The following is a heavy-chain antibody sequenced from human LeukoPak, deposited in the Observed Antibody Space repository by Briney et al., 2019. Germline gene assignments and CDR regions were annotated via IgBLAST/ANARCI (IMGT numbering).Heavy chain of an antibody. CDR3: ARDLTGYSSSWVYYYMDV. Sequence: SETLSLTCTVSSGSISTSNYYWGWVRQPPGKALEWIGNIFYSGSTYYSPSLKSRVTISLDTSKNQFSLKLSSVTAADTAVYYCARDLTGYSSSWVYYYMDVWGKGTTVTVSS. J-gene: IGHJ6*03. D-gene: IGHD6-13*01. V-gene: IGHV4-39*07. CDR2: IFYSGST. CDR1: SGSISTSNYY.